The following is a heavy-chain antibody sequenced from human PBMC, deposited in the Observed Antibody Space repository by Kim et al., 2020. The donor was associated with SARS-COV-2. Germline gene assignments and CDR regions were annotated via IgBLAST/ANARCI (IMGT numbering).Heavy chain of an antibody. V-gene: IGHV3-23*01. CDR2: ISSSGGST. Sequence: GGSLRLSFAASGFTFSSYAMSWVRQAPGKGLEWVSAISSSGGSTYYADSVKGRFTISRDNSKNTLYLQMNSLRAEDTAVYYCAEWGRDCSSTSCYTAVGSYYYGMDVWGQESTVAVSS. D-gene: IGHD2-2*02. CDR3: AEWGRDCSSTSCYTAVGSYYYGMDV. CDR1: GFTFSSYA. J-gene: IGHJ6*01.